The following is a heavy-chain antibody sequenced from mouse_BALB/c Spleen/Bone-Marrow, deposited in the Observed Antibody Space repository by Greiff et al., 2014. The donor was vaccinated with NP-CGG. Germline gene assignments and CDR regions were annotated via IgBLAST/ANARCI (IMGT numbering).Heavy chain of an antibody. CDR1: GFTFSDYY. D-gene: IGHD2-10*02. Sequence: VQLKESGGGLVKPGGSLKLSCAASGFTFSDYYMYWVRQTPEKRLEWVATISDGGGYTYYPDSVWGRFTISGDNAKNNLYLQMSSLKSEDTAMYYCARSGERYGAMDYWGQGTSVTVFS. V-gene: IGHV5-4*02. CDR3: ARSGERYGAMDY. CDR2: ISDGGGYT. J-gene: IGHJ4*01.